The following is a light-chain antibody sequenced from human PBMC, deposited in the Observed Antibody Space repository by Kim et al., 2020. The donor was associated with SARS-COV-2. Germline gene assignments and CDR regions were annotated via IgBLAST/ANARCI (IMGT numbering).Light chain of an antibody. V-gene: IGLV10-54*01. Sequence: QAGLTQPPSVSKDLRQTATLTCTGNSNNVGNQGVAWLQQHQGHPPKLLSYTNNNRPSGISEKFSPSRSGNTASLTITGLQPEDEADYYCLAWDNSLSGWVFGGGTKLTVL. CDR3: LAWDNSLSGWV. J-gene: IGLJ3*02. CDR2: TNN. CDR1: SNNVGNQG.